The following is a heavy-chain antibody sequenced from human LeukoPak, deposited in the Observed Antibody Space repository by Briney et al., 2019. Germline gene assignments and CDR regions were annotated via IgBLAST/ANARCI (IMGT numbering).Heavy chain of an antibody. V-gene: IGHV1-18*01. CDR2: ISAYNGNA. D-gene: IGHD2-2*01. Sequence: ASVKVSCKASGYTFTNYGITWVRQVPGQGLQWLGWISAYNGNANYAQKLQDRLTLTSDTSTTTAYMELRSLRSEDTAVYYCVILLVVPAANMDVWGKGTTVTVSS. CDR1: GYTFTNYG. CDR3: VILLVVPAANMDV. J-gene: IGHJ6*03.